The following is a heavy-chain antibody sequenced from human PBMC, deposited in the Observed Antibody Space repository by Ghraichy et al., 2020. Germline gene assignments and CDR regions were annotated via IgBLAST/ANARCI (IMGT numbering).Heavy chain of an antibody. CDR2: IYHSGGT. D-gene: IGHD4-23*01. Sequence: SETLSLTCAVPGGSVSSNNWWSWVRQPPGKGLEWIGEIYHSGGTNYNPSLRSRVTISVDKSKNQFSLKLSSVTAADTAVYYCASRTTTVAFDYWGQGTLVTVSS. J-gene: IGHJ4*02. V-gene: IGHV4-4*02. CDR3: ASRTTTVAFDY. CDR1: GGSVSSNNW.